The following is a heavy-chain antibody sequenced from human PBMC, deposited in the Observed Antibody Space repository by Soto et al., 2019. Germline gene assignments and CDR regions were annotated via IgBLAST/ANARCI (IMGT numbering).Heavy chain of an antibody. D-gene: IGHD3-10*01. CDR2: ISSSSSYI. Sequence: EVQLVESGGGLVKPGGSLRLSCAASGFTFSSYSMNWVRQAPGKGLEWVSSISSSSSYIYYADSVKGRFTSSRDNAKHSLYLQMNSLRAEDTAVYYCARDGGRGGFYYWGQGTLVTVSS. CDR3: ARDGGRGGFYY. V-gene: IGHV3-21*01. J-gene: IGHJ4*02. CDR1: GFTFSSYS.